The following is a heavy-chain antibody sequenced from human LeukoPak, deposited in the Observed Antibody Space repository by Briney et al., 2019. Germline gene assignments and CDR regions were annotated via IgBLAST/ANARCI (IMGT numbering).Heavy chain of an antibody. CDR1: GYTFTRFG. D-gene: IGHD3-9*01. Sequence: ASVTVSCKASGYTFTRFGLNWVRQAPGQGLEWMGWISAYNDDTKYAQNLQGRLAMTTDTSTSTAYMELRSLRSDDTAVYYCARANYNILTGYVAYASDIWGQGTMVAVSS. V-gene: IGHV1-18*01. J-gene: IGHJ3*02. CDR2: ISAYNDDT. CDR3: ARANYNILTGYVAYASDI.